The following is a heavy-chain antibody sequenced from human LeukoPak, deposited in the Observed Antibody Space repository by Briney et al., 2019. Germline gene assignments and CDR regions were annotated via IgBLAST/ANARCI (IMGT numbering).Heavy chain of an antibody. CDR1: GYSISSGYY. CDR2: IHHSGST. J-gene: IGHJ3*02. Sequence: SETLSLTCAVSGYSISSGYYWGWIRQPPGKGLEWIGSIHHSGSTYYNPSLKSRVTISVDTSKNQFSLKLTSVTAADTAVYYCAREIHAFDIWGQGTMVTVSS. CDR3: AREIHAFDI. V-gene: IGHV4-38-2*01. D-gene: IGHD5-18*01.